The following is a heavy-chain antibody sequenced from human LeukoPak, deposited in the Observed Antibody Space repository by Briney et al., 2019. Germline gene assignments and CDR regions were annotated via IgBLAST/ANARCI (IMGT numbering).Heavy chain of an antibody. D-gene: IGHD3-10*01. CDR3: ARHKGVYYGSGSYWEGQYYFDY. CDR2: INPNSGGT. V-gene: IGHV1-2*04. J-gene: IGHJ4*02. CDR1: GYTFTGYY. Sequence: ASVKVSCKASGYTFTGYYMHWVRQAPGQGLEWMGWINPNSGGTNYAQKFQGWVTMTRDTSISTAYMELSRLRSDDTAVYYCARHKGVYYGSGSYWEGQYYFDYWGQGTLVTVSS.